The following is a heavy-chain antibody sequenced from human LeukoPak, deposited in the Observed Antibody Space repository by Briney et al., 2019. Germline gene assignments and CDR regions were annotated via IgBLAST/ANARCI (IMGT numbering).Heavy chain of an antibody. CDR1: GFSFTDYP. CDR2: IRTTAEGAKYA. D-gene: IGHD3-9*01. J-gene: IGHJ4*02. Sequence: GGSLRLSCATSGFSFTDYPMNWVRQAPGKGLEWISDIRTTAEGAKYAYYADSVKGRVTISRDDGKNTLYLHMNSLRDDDTAVYYCATDKRYAFDYWGQGILVTVSS. CDR3: ATDKRYAFDY. V-gene: IGHV3-48*02.